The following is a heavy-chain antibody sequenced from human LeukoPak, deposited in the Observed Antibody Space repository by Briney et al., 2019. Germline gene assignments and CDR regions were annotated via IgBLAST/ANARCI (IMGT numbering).Heavy chain of an antibody. J-gene: IGHJ4*02. D-gene: IGHD3-9*01. CDR1: GFTFYNYA. CDR3: AKINGPILTGKLDC. V-gene: IGHV3-23*01. CDR2: ISGSGSST. Sequence: PGGSLRLSCAGSGFTFYNYAMNWVRQAPGKELEWVSTISGSGSSTFYADSLKGRFTISRDNSKNTVYLHMNSLGAEDTAVYYCAKINGPILTGKLDCWGQGTLVTVSS.